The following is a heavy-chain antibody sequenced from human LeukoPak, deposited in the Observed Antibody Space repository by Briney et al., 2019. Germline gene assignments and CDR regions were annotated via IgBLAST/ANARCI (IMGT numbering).Heavy chain of an antibody. V-gene: IGHV1-18*01. J-gene: IGHJ4*02. Sequence: ASVKVSCKASGYTFTSYGISWVRQAPGQGLEWMGWISAYNGNTNYEQKLQGRVTMTTDTSTSTAYMELRSLRSEDTAVYYCARLSKYDFWSGYSYYFDYGGQGTLVTDSS. CDR2: ISAYNGNT. CDR3: ARLSKYDFWSGYSYYFDY. CDR1: GYTFTSYG. D-gene: IGHD3-3*01.